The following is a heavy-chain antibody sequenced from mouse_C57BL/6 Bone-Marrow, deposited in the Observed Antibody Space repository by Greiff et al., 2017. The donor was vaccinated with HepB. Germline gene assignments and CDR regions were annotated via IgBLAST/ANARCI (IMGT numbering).Heavy chain of an antibody. D-gene: IGHD3-3*01. J-gene: IGHJ1*03. CDR3: ARGLAFDV. V-gene: IGHV1-50*01. CDR1: GYTFTSYW. Sequence: QVHVKQSGAELVKPGASVKLSCKASGYTFTSYWMQWVKQRPGQGLEWIGEIDPSDSYTNYNQKFKGKATLTVDTSSSTAYMQLSSLTSEDSAVYYCARGLAFDVWGTGTTVTVSS. CDR2: IDPSDSYT.